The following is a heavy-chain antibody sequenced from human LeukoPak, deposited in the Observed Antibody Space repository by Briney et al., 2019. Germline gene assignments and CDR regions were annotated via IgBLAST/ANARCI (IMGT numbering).Heavy chain of an antibody. CDR2: ISGSGGST. Sequence: GGSLRLSCAASGFTFSSYAMGWVRQAPGKGLEWVSAISGSGGSTYYADSVKGRFTISRDNSKNTLYLQMNSLRAKDTAVYYCAIVIGSGWSHDYWGQGTLVTVSS. V-gene: IGHV3-23*01. J-gene: IGHJ4*02. D-gene: IGHD6-19*01. CDR1: GFTFSSYA. CDR3: AIVIGSGWSHDY.